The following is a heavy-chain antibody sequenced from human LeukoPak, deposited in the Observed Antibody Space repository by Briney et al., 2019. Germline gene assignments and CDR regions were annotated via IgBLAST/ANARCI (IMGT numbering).Heavy chain of an antibody. Sequence: GGSLRLSCAASGFTFSSYSMNWVRQAPGKGLECVSSISSSRSYIFYADSVKGRFTISRDNHKNSLYLQMNSLRAEDTAVYYCARFRVVRGVRPYYMDVWGKGTTVTISS. J-gene: IGHJ6*03. CDR2: ISSSRSYI. CDR3: ARFRVVRGVRPYYMDV. V-gene: IGHV3-21*01. D-gene: IGHD3-10*01. CDR1: GFTFSSYS.